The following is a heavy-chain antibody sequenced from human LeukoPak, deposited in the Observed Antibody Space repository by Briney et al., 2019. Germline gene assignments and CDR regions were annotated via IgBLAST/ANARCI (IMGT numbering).Heavy chain of an antibody. CDR2: ISSSSSYI. J-gene: IGHJ6*03. D-gene: IGHD2-21*02. CDR3: ARDRAYCGGDWSCQHYYMDV. CDR1: GFTFSSYS. Sequence: PGGSLRLSCAASGFTFSSYSMNWVRQAPGKGLEWVSSISSSSSYIYYADSVKGRITISRDNSKNTLYLQMNSLRAEDTAVYYCARDRAYCGGDWSCQHYYMDVWGKGTTVTVSS. V-gene: IGHV3-21*01.